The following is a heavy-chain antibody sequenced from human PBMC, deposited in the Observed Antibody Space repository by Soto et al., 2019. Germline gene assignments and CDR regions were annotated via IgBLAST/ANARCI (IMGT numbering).Heavy chain of an antibody. CDR1: GFTFGDYA. Sequence: GGSLRLSCTTYGFTFGDYAMSWFRQAAGKGLEWVGFIRTKAYGGTSEHAASVKGRFTISRDDSRSIVYLQMNSLQTEDTAVYYCIRGGWSPDYWGQGTLVTVSS. J-gene: IGHJ4*02. D-gene: IGHD2-15*01. CDR2: IRTKAYGGTS. V-gene: IGHV3-49*03. CDR3: IRGGWSPDY.